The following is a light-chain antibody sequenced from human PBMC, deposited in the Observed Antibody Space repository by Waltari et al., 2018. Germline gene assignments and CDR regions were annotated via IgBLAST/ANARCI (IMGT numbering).Light chain of an antibody. CDR2: YDS. J-gene: IGLJ1*01. CDR1: NIGTKS. Sequence: SYVLTQPPSVSVAPGETARITCGGNNIGTKSVHWYRQKPGQAPVLVISYDSDRPPGVPERCSGSNSGDTATLTISRVEAGDEADYYCQVWDANNEPGLFGTGTEVTV. V-gene: IGLV3-21*01. CDR3: QVWDANNEPGL.